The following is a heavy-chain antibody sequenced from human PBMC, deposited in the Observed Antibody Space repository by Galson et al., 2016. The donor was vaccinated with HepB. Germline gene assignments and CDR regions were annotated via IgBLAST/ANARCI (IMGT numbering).Heavy chain of an antibody. CDR1: SFTFTDYW. CDR2: IGHDGIEK. CDR3: ARNSGFHDH. J-gene: IGHJ4*02. D-gene: IGHD3-9*01. Sequence: SLRLSCAASSFTFTDYWVTWVRQAPGKGLEWVANIGHDGIEKYYADSVKGRFIISRDNAKNSLYLQMNSLRAEDTAVYYCARNSGFHDHWGQGTLVTVSS. V-gene: IGHV3-7*05.